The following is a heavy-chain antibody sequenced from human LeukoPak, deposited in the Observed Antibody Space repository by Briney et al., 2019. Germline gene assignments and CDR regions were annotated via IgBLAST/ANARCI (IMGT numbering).Heavy chain of an antibody. V-gene: IGHV3-48*03. D-gene: IGHD3-22*01. CDR3: ARADSITMIVVVRLGMDV. CDR1: GFTFSSYE. J-gene: IGHJ6*02. CDR2: ISSSGSTI. Sequence: QPGGSLRLSCAASGFTFSSYEMNWVRQAPGKGLEGVSYISSSGSTIYYADSVKGRFTISRDNAKNSLYLQMNSLRAEDTAVYYYARADSITMIVVVRLGMDVWGQGTTVTVSS.